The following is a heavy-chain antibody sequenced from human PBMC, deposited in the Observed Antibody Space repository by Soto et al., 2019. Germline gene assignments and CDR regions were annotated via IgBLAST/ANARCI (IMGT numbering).Heavy chain of an antibody. CDR2: IIPIFGTA. V-gene: IGHV1-69*13. J-gene: IGHJ4*02. Sequence: SVKVSCKASGGTFSSYAISWVRQAPGQGLEWMGGIIPIFGTANYAQKFQGRVTITADESTSTAYMELSSLRSEDTAVYYCASPNRRDGYNYYFDYWGQGTLVTVSS. CDR3: ASPNRRDGYNYYFDY. D-gene: IGHD1-1*01. CDR1: GGTFSSYA.